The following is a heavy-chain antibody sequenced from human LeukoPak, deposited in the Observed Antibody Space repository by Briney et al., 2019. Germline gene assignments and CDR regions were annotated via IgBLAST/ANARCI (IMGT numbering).Heavy chain of an antibody. Sequence: LPGGSLRLSCAASGFTFSSYWMSWVRQAPGKGLEWVANIKQDGSEKYYVDSVKGRFTISRDNAKNSLYLQMNSLRAEDTAVYYCARGSVYYDILTGYYSYWGQGILVTVSS. CDR3: ARGSVYYDILTGYYSY. J-gene: IGHJ4*02. CDR2: IKQDGSEK. D-gene: IGHD3-9*01. V-gene: IGHV3-7*03. CDR1: GFTFSSYW.